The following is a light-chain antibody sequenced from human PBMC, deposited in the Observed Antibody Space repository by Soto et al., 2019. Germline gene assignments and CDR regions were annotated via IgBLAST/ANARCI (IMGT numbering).Light chain of an antibody. CDR1: QIVTSDY. CDR3: HQYGKSPRT. CDR2: GAF. Sequence: DIVLTQSPGTLSLSPGERVTRSCRASQIVTSDYLAWYHQAPGQAPRLLIYGAFNRATGISDRFSGSGSGTDFTLSISKLEPGDFGVYFCHQYGKSPRTFGQGTKADIK. V-gene: IGKV3-20*01. J-gene: IGKJ1*01.